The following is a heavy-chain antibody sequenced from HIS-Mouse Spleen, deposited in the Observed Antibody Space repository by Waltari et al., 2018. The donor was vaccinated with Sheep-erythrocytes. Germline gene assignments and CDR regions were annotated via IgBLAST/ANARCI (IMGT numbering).Heavy chain of an antibody. CDR3: ARDTGTDAFDI. Sequence: SIFTISRDNAKNSLYLQMNGLRAEDTAVYYCARDTGTDAFDIWGQGTMVTVSS. V-gene: IGHV3-11*06. J-gene: IGHJ3*02. D-gene: IGHD1-1*01.